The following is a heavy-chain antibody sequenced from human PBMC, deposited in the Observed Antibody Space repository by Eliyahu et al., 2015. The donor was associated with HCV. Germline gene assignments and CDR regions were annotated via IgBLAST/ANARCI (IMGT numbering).Heavy chain of an antibody. V-gene: IGHV4-38-2*02. Sequence: QVQLQESGPGLVKPSETLSLTCAVSGYSISSXYYXGWIRPPPGKGLXGIGSIYXXGSTYYNPSLKSRVTISVDTSKNQFSLKLSSVTAAXTAVYYCARDVSATLGQPLLAYYYYGMDVWGQGTTVTVSS. CDR2: IYXXGST. CDR1: GYSISSXYY. CDR3: ARDVSATLGQPLLAYYYYGMDV. D-gene: IGHD2-21*02. J-gene: IGHJ6*02.